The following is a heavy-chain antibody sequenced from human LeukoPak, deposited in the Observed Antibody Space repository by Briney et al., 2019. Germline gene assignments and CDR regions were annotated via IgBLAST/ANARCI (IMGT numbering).Heavy chain of an antibody. Sequence: GGSLRLSCAASRFIFSSYGMSWVRQAPGKGLEWVAFIRYNGNNQYYADSVKGRFTISGDNSKNTLYLQMNSLRAEDTAVYYCAREYMDVWGKGTTVTISS. CDR2: IRYNGNNQ. CDR1: RFIFSSYG. CDR3: AREYMDV. J-gene: IGHJ6*03. V-gene: IGHV3-30*02.